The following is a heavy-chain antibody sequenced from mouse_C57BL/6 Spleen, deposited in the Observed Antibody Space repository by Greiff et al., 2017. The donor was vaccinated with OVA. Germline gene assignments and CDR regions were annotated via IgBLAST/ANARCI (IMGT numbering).Heavy chain of an antibody. CDR2: IHPNSGST. V-gene: IGHV1-64*01. J-gene: IGHJ4*01. CDR3: ARGVYGNYERYAMDY. D-gene: IGHD2-1*01. CDR1: GYTFTSYW. Sequence: QVQLKQPGAELVKPGASVKLSCKASGYTFTSYWMPWVKQRPGQGLEWIGMIHPNSGSTNYNEKFKSKATLTVDKSSSTAYMQLSSLTSEDSAVYYCARGVYGNYERYAMDYWGQGTSVTVSS.